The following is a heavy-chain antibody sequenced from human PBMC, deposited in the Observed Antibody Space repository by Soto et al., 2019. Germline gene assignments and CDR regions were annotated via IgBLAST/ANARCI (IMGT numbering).Heavy chain of an antibody. CDR1: GFTFSMYV. D-gene: IGHD1-26*01. V-gene: IGHV3-30-3*01. J-gene: IGHJ4*02. CDR3: ARVGGSFYGSWDS. Sequence: QVQLVESGGGVVQPGRSLRLSCAASGFTFSMYVMHWVRQAPGKGLEWVAVMAYDGNREYYGDSVKGRFFVSRDKSKNTLYLQMNSLRPEDTAVYYCARVGGSFYGSWDSWGQGALVTVSS. CDR2: MAYDGNRE.